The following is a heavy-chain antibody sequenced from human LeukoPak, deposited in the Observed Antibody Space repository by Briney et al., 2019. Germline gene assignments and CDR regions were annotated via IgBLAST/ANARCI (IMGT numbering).Heavy chain of an antibody. CDR3: GGYCSSTSCRRAGYYYYYMDV. V-gene: IGHV4-34*01. CDR2: INHSGST. J-gene: IGHJ6*03. Sequence: SETLSLTCAVYGGSFSGYYWSWIRQPPGKGLEWIGEINHSGSTNYNPSLKSRVTISVDTSKNQFSLKLSSVTAADTAVYYCGGYCSSTSCRRAGYYYYYMDVWAKGPRSPSP. D-gene: IGHD2-2*01. CDR1: GGSFSGYY.